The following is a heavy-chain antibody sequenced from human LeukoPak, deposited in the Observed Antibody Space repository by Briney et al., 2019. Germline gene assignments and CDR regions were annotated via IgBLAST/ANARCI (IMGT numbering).Heavy chain of an antibody. CDR3: ARRRFPYYFDY. CDR1: GDSISSRSYY. CDR2: IYSSGTT. Sequence: SETLSLTCTVSGDSISSRSYYWGWIRQSPGKGLEWIGSIYSSGTTYYNPPLKSRVTVSVDTSKNQFSLKLSSVTAADTAVYYCARRRFPYYFDYWGQGTLVTVSS. J-gene: IGHJ4*02. D-gene: IGHD3-3*01. V-gene: IGHV4-39*07.